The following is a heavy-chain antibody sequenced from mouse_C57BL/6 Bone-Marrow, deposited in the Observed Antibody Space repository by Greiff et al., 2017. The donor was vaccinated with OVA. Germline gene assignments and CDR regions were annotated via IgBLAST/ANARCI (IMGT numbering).Heavy chain of an antibody. CDR2: IYPSDSET. Sequence: QVQLQQPGAELVRPGSSVKLSCKASGYTFTSYWMDWVKQRPGQGLEWIGNIYPSDSETHYNQKFKDKATLTVDKSSSTAYMQLSSLTSEDSAVYYCAREGILTAQATGLDYWGQGTSVTVSS. CDR1: GYTFTSYW. CDR3: AREGILTAQATGLDY. D-gene: IGHD3-2*02. J-gene: IGHJ4*01. V-gene: IGHV1-61*01.